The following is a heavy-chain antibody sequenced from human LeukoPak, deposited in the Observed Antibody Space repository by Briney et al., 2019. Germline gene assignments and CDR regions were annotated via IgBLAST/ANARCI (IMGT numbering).Heavy chain of an antibody. Sequence: GASVKVSCKASGGTFSSYTISWVRQAPGQGLEWMGRIIPILGIANYAQKFQGRVTITADKSTSTAYMELSSLRSEDTAVYYCARAGITIFGVVIMPSTYYYYGMDVWGQGTTVTVSS. V-gene: IGHV1-69*02. CDR1: GGTFSSYT. J-gene: IGHJ6*02. D-gene: IGHD3-3*01. CDR3: ARAGITIFGVVIMPSTYYYYGMDV. CDR2: IIPILGIA.